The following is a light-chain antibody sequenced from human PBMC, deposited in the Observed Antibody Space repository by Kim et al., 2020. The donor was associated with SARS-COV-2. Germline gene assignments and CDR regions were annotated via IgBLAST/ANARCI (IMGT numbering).Light chain of an antibody. CDR3: QQYASSPWT. J-gene: IGKJ1*01. CDR2: ASS. Sequence: EIVLTQSPGTLSLSPGERATLSCRASQSVRSSYFAWYQQKPGQAPRLLIYASSSRATGIPDRFSGSGSATDFTLTISRLEPEDFAVYYCQQYASSPWTFGQGTKVEI. V-gene: IGKV3-20*01. CDR1: QSVRSSY.